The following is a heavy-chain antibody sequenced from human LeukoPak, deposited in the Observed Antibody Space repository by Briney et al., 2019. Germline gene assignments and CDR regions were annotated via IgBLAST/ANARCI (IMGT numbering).Heavy chain of an antibody. D-gene: IGHD1-26*01. CDR2: INPNSGGT. CDR3: ARDSSGATSAYYFDY. V-gene: IGHV1-2*02. CDR1: GYTFTGYY. J-gene: IGHJ4*02. Sequence: ASVKDSCKASGYTFTGYYMHWVRQAPGQGLEWMGWINPNSGGTNYAQKFQGRVTMTRDTSISTAYMELSRLRSDDTAVYYCARDSSGATSAYYFDYWGQGTLVTVSS.